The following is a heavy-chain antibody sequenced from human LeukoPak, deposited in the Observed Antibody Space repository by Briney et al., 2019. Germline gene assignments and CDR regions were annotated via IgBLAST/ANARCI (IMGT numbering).Heavy chain of an antibody. J-gene: IGHJ2*01. V-gene: IGHV3-53*01. CDR3: ARVGDHFHWYLDL. D-gene: IGHD3-3*02. CDR1: GFSVGTKY. CDR2: LYSGSDT. Sequence: GGSLTLSCAASGFSVGTKYMNWVRQAPGKGLEWVSILYSGSDTYYADSVEGRFIISRDSSKNTLFLQMNDLRVEDTAVYYCARVGDHFHWYLDLWGRGTLVTISS.